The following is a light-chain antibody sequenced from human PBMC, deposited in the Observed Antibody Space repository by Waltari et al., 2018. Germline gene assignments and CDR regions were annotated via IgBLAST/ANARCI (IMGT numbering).Light chain of an antibody. CDR1: QDITRW. V-gene: IGKV1-12*01. J-gene: IGKJ1*01. CDR3: QQSDSFPWA. CDR2: AAS. Sequence: DIQMTQSPSSVSASVGDRVTITCRASQDITRWLAWYQQKPGKAPKLLISAASSLQSGAPSRFSGSGAGTDFTLTISSLQPEDFATYYCQQSDSFPWAFGQGTKVEIK.